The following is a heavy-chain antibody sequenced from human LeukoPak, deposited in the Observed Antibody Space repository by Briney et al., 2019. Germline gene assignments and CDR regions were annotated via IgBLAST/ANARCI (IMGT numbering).Heavy chain of an antibody. CDR2: IYYSGST. J-gene: IGHJ4*02. CDR1: GGSISSGDYY. D-gene: IGHD2-21*02. CDR3: ARWVTAISGYFDY. Sequence: SETLSLTCTVSGGSISSGDYYWSWIRQPPGKGLEWIGYIYYSGSTYYNPSLKSRVTISVDTSKNQFSLKLSSVTAADTAVYYCARWVTAISGYFDYWGQGTLVTVSS. V-gene: IGHV4-30-4*01.